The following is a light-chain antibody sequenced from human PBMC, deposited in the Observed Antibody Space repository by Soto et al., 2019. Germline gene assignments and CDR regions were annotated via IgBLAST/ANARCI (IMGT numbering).Light chain of an antibody. J-gene: IGKJ3*01. V-gene: IGKV3-20*01. CDR3: QHYDTSPPEFT. CDR1: QSVNSNY. CDR2: GPS. Sequence: EIVLTQSPGTLSLSPGERATLSCRASQSVNSNYLAWYQHQPGQAPRLLIFGPSYSATGIPDRCSGSGSGTDFTLNISTLEPEAFAVYYAQHYDTSPPEFTFGPGTKVDIK.